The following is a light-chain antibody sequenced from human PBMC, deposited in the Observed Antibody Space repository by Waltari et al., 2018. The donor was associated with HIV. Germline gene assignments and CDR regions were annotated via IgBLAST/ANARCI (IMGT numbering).Light chain of an antibody. CDR3: QTWGTGIRV. CDR1: SGHSSYA. V-gene: IGLV4-69*01. CDR2: LNSDGSH. J-gene: IGLJ2*01. Sequence: QLVLTQSPSASASLGASVKLTCTLSSGHSSYAIAWHQQQPAKGPRYLMKLNSDGSHSKGDGIPDRCSGSSSGAERYLTMSSLQSEDEADYYCQTWGTGIRVFGGGTKLTVL.